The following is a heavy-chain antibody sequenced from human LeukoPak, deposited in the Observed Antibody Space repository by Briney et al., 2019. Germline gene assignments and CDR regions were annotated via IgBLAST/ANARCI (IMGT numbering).Heavy chain of an antibody. CDR3: AKDRSSRSSYGDAFDI. D-gene: IGHD6-13*01. J-gene: IGHJ3*02. CDR2: IGWHGGAI. CDR1: GFILADYT. Sequence: GRSLRLSCAASGFILADYTLHWVRLPPGKGLEWVSGIGWHGGAIGYADSVKGRFTISRDNAKNSLYLQMNSLTAEDTALYYCAKDRSSRSSYGDAFDIWGQGTVVTVSS. V-gene: IGHV3-9*01.